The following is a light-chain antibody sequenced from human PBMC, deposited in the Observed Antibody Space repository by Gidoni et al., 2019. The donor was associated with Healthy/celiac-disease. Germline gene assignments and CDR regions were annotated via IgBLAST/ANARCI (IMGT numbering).Light chain of an antibody. CDR1: SGSIASNY. CDR2: EDN. CDR3: QSYDSSNHAV. J-gene: IGLJ3*02. Sequence: NFMLTHPHSVSESPGKTVTISCTRSSGSIASNYVQWYQQRPGSSPTTVIYEDNQRPSGVPDRFSGSIDSSSNSASLTISGLKTEDEADYYCQSYDSSNHAVFGGGTKLT. V-gene: IGLV6-57*01.